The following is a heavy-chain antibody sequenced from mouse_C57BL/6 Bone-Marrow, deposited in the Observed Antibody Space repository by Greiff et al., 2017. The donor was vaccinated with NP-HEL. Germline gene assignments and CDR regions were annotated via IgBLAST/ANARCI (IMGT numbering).Heavy chain of an antibody. CDR2: IYIGNGYT. CDR1: GYTFTSYG. V-gene: IGHV1-58*01. CDR3: ARGRLLSYWYFDV. D-gene: IGHD1-1*01. J-gene: IGHJ1*03. Sequence: EVQLQQSGAELVRPGSSVKMSCKTSGYTFTSYGINWVKQRPGQGLEWIGYIYIGNGYTEYNEKFKGKATLTSETSSSTAYMQLSSLTSEYSAIDFCARGRLLSYWYFDVWGTGTTVTVSS.